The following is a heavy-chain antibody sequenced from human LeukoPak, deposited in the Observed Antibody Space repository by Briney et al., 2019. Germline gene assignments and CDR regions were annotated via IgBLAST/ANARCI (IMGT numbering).Heavy chain of an antibody. Sequence: SETLSLTCAVYGGSFSGYYWSWIRQPPGKGLEWIGEINHSGSTNYNPSLKSRVTISVDTSKNQFSLKLSSVTAADTAVYYCASEIMITFGGVIATDYWGQGTLVTVSS. CDR1: GGSFSGYY. D-gene: IGHD3-16*02. V-gene: IGHV4-34*01. J-gene: IGHJ4*02. CDR3: ASEIMITFGGVIATDY. CDR2: INHSGST.